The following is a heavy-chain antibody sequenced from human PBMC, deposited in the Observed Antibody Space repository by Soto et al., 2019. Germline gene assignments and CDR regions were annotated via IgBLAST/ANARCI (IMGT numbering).Heavy chain of an antibody. CDR3: ATVEVFGSGNFYFYHYYDMDV. V-gene: IGHV1-69*01. Sequence: QVQLVQSGAEVRKPGSSVRVSCKPSGGSSSKNAINWVRQAPGQGLEWMGGFIPIFGLTNYAPDFQGRLTITAEESSSATYMVLSSLTSGDTAMYFCATVEVFGSGNFYFYHYYDMDVWGLGTSVTVSS. D-gene: IGHD3-10*01. J-gene: IGHJ6*02. CDR2: FIPIFGLT. CDR1: GGSSSKNA.